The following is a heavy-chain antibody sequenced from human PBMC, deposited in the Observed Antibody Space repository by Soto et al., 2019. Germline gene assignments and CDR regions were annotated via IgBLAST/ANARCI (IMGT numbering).Heavy chain of an antibody. V-gene: IGHV3-64D*08. J-gene: IGHJ4*02. CDR2: VSTNGGST. D-gene: IGHD2-15*01. Sequence: GGSLRLSCSASAFTFSSYAMHWVRQAPGKGLEYVSAVSTNGGSTYYADSVKGRFTISRDNSKNTVYLQMSSLTAEDTAVYYCVMSDSIRAYTEEYLGQGTRVTVSS. CDR1: AFTFSSYA. CDR3: VMSDSIRAYTEEY.